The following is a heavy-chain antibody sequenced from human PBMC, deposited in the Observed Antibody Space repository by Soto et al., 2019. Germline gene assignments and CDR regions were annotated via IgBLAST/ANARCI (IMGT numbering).Heavy chain of an antibody. CDR1: GYTFTDYY. J-gene: IGHJ5*02. Sequence: ASVKVSCKVSGYTFTDYYMHCVQQAPGKVLEWMGLVDPEDGETIYAEKFQGRVTITADTSTDTAYIELSSLRSEDTAVYYCATAAYCGGDCPTKHNWFDPWGQGTLVTVSS. CDR2: VDPEDGET. V-gene: IGHV1-69-2*01. D-gene: IGHD2-21*02. CDR3: ATAAYCGGDCPTKHNWFDP.